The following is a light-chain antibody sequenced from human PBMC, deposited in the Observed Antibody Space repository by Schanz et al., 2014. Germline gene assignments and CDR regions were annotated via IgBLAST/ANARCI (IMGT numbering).Light chain of an antibody. J-gene: IGKJ1*01. V-gene: IGKV3-20*01. CDR3: QQYFSTPWT. Sequence: EIVLTQSPDTLSLSPGERATLSCRASQSVGSRSLAWYQQKPGQPPRLLIYGASNRAAGIPDRFSGSGSGTDFTLSISSLQAEDLAVYYCQQYFSTPWTFGQGTKVEL. CDR2: GAS. CDR1: QSVGSRS.